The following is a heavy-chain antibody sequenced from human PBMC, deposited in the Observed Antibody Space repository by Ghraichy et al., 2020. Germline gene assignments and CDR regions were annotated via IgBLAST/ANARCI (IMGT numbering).Heavy chain of an antibody. CDR1: GFSFGTYW. J-gene: IGHJ4*02. V-gene: IGHV3-7*03. CDR2: IRQDGSGK. CDR3: AKERSGDFDY. D-gene: IGHD3-10*01. Sequence: LSLTCAASGFSFGTYWMSWVRQAPGKGLEWVANIRQDGSGKYYVDSVKGRFTISRDNAKSALHLQMNSLRAEDTAVYYCAKERSGDFDYWGQGTLVTVSS.